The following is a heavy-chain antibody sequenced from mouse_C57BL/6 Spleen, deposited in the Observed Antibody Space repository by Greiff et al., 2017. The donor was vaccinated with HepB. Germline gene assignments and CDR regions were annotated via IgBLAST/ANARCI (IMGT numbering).Heavy chain of an antibody. D-gene: IGHD2-3*01. Sequence: EVNLVESGGGLVQPGGSMKLSCVASGFTFSNYWMNWVRQSPEKGLEWVAQIRLKSDNYATHYAESVKGRFTISRDDSKSSVYLQMNNLRAEDTGIYYCTGDGSKFAYWGQGTLVTVSA. CDR1: GFTFSNYW. CDR2: IRLKSDNYAT. V-gene: IGHV6-3*01. CDR3: TGDGSKFAY. J-gene: IGHJ3*01.